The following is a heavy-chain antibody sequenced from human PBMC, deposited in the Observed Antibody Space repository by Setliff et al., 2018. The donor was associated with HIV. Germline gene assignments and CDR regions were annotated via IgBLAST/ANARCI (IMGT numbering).Heavy chain of an antibody. D-gene: IGHD7-27*01. V-gene: IGHV4-39*07. CDR3: ARTSELGWAPFDY. Sequence: PSETLSLTCTVSGVSISSDSHSWAWIRQPPGKGLEWIGSMSYSGRTFDNPSLRSRLNMSMDASKNHFSLRLPSVTAADTAVYYCARTSELGWAPFDYWGQGTLVTVSS. CDR1: GVSISSDSHS. CDR2: MSYSGRT. J-gene: IGHJ4*02.